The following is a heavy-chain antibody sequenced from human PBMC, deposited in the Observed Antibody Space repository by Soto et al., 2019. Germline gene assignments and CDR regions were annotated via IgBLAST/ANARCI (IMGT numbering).Heavy chain of an antibody. CDR3: ARDPIAVPKNYFQH. J-gene: IGHJ1*01. CDR2: IYRGGGT. CDR1: GFSVSGSY. Sequence: GGSLRLSCAASGFSVSGSYMGWVRQAPGKGLEWVSVIYRGGGTYYVDSVKGRFTISRDNSENTLYLQMNSLRADDTAVYYCARDPIAVPKNYFQHWGQGTLVTVSS. V-gene: IGHV3-53*01. D-gene: IGHD6-19*01.